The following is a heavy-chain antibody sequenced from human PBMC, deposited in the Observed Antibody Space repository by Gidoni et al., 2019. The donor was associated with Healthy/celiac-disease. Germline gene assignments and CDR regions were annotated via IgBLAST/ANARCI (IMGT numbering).Heavy chain of an antibody. J-gene: IGHJ5*02. D-gene: IGHD3-10*01. CDR1: GGSFRGYY. V-gene: IGHV4-34*01. CDR2: INHSGST. Sequence: QVQLQQWGAGLLKPSETLSLTCAVYGGSFRGYYCSWIRQPPGKGLEWIGEINHSGSTNYNPSLKSRVTISVDTSKNQFSLKLSSVTAADTAVYYCARDRRITMVRGGYWFDPWGQGTLVTVSS. CDR3: ARDRRITMVRGGYWFDP.